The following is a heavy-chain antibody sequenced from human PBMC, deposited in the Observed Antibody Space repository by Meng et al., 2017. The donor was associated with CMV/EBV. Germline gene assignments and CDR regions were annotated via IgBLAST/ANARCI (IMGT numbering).Heavy chain of an antibody. J-gene: IGHJ4*02. D-gene: IGHD6-13*01. CDR1: GFTFSGSA. Sequence: GESLKISCAASGFTFSGSAMHWVRQASGKGLEWVGRIRSKANSYATAYAASVKDRFTISRDDSKNTAYLQMNSLKTEDTAVYYCRAEAAAGTDIDYWGQGTLVTVSS. CDR2: IRSKANSYAT. V-gene: IGHV3-73*01. CDR3: RAEAAAGTDIDY.